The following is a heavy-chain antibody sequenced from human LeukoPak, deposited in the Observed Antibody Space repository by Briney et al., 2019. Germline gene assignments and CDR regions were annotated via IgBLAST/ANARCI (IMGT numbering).Heavy chain of an antibody. CDR2: ISSSSNYI. V-gene: IGHV3-21*01. CDR1: GFTFSSYS. CDR3: ASILTDYGGFDY. J-gene: IGHJ4*02. D-gene: IGHD4/OR15-4a*01. Sequence: GGPLRLSCAASGFTFSSYSMNWVRQAPGKGLEWVSSISSSSNYIYYADSVKGRFTISRDNAKNSLYLQMNSLRAEDTAVYYCASILTDYGGFDYWGQGTLVTVSS.